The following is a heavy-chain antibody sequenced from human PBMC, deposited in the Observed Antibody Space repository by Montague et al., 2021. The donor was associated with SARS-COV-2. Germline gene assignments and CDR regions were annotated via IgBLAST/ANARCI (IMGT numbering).Heavy chain of an antibody. J-gene: IGHJ3*01. D-gene: IGHD6-13*01. V-gene: IGHV2-70*11. CDR1: GFSLSTSGMC. Sequence: PALVKPTQTLTLTCTFSGFSLSTSGMCVSWIRQPPGKALEWLARIDWDDDKYYSTSLKTRPTISKDTSKNQVVLTMTNMDPVDTSTYYCARMRIAAAGSPFDYWGQGTMVTVSS. CDR3: ARMRIAAAGSPFDY. CDR2: IDWDDDK.